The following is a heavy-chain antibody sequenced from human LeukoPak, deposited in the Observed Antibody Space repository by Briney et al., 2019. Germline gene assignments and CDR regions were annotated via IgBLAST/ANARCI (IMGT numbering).Heavy chain of an antibody. D-gene: IGHD4-23*01. CDR1: GFTFSNYN. CDR2: ISSRSSFI. Sequence: GGSLRLSCAASGFTFSNYNMNWVRQAPGKGLEWVSSISSRSSFIYYADSVKGRFTISRDNAKNSLSLQMNSLRADDTAVYYCARENGVTRSIDYWGQGTLVTVSS. CDR3: ARENGVTRSIDY. J-gene: IGHJ4*02. V-gene: IGHV3-21*01.